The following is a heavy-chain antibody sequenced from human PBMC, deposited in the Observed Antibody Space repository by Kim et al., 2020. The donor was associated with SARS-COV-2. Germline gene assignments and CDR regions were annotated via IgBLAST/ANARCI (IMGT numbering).Heavy chain of an antibody. CDR3: ARVIWGSYRYTDY. CDR2: INTDTGNP. J-gene: IGHJ4*02. Sequence: ASVKVSCKASGYTFTNYAISWVRQAPGQGLEWMGWINTDTGNPTYAQAFTRRFVFSLDTSVSTAYLHISSLKAEDTALYYCARVIWGSYRYTDYWGQGTL. D-gene: IGHD3-16*02. V-gene: IGHV7-4-1*02. CDR1: GYTFTNYA.